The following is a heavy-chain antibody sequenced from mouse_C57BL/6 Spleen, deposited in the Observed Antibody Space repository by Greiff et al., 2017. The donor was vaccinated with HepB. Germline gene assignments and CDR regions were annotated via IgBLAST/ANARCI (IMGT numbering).Heavy chain of an antibody. V-gene: IGHV5-17*01. J-gene: IGHJ4*01. Sequence: EVNVVESGGGLVKPGGSLKLSCAASGFTFSDYGMHWVRQAPEKGLEWVAYISSGSSTIYYADTVKGRFTISRDNAKNTLFLQMTSLRSEDTAMYYCARGLLLYYAMDYWGQGTSVTVSS. D-gene: IGHD2-10*01. CDR1: GFTFSDYG. CDR3: ARGLLLYYAMDY. CDR2: ISSGSSTI.